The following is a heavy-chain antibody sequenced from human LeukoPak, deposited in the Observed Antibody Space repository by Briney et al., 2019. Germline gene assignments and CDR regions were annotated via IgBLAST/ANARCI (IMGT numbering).Heavy chain of an antibody. D-gene: IGHD3-10*01. Sequence: SETLSLTCAVYGGSFSGYYWSWIRQPPGKGLEWIGEINHSGSTNYNPSLKSRVTISVDTSKNRFSLKLTSVTAADTAVYYCASGLWFGELLLWGQGTLVSVSS. CDR2: INHSGST. CDR1: GGSFSGYY. J-gene: IGHJ4*02. V-gene: IGHV4-34*01. CDR3: ASGLWFGELLL.